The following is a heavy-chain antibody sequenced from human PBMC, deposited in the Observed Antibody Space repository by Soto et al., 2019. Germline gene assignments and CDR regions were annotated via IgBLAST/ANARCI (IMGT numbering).Heavy chain of an antibody. J-gene: IGHJ3*02. CDR2: IKSKTDGGTT. Sequence: GGSLRLSCAASGFTFSNAWMSWVRQAPGKGLEWVGRIKSKTDGGTTDYAAPVKGRFTISRDDSKNTLYLQMNSLKTEDTAVYYCTTAFMITFGGVIDTDAFDIWGQGTMVTVSS. D-gene: IGHD3-16*02. V-gene: IGHV3-15*01. CDR3: TTAFMITFGGVIDTDAFDI. CDR1: GFTFSNAW.